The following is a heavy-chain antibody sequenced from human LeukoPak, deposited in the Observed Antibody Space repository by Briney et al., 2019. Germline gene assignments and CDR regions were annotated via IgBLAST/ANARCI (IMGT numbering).Heavy chain of an antibody. D-gene: IGHD5-18*01. CDR3: ARDTAMVTYWFDP. CDR2: INPNSGDT. V-gene: IGHV1-2*06. CDR1: GYTFTDYF. Sequence: ASVKVSCKASGYTFTDYFIHWVRQAPGQGLEWMGRINPNSGDTNYAQKFQGRVTMSRDTSISTAYMELSRLRSDDTAVYYCARDTAMVTYWFDPWGQGTLVTVSS. J-gene: IGHJ5*02.